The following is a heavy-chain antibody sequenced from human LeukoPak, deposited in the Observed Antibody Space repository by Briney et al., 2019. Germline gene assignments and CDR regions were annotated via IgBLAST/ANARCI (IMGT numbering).Heavy chain of an antibody. CDR1: GGSFSGYY. Sequence: SETLSLTCAVSGGSFSGYYWSWIRQSPGKGLEWIGEITHSGTTNYNPSLKSRVTTSVDTSKNQFSLKVSSVTAADTAVYYCARRPGPDVAAPAPTAGFDYWGQGTLVTVSS. CDR2: ITHSGTT. D-gene: IGHD2-2*01. J-gene: IGHJ4*02. CDR3: ARRPGPDVAAPAPTAGFDY. V-gene: IGHV4-34*01.